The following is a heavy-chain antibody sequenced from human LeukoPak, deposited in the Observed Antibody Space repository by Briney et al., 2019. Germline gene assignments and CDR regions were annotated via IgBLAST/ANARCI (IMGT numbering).Heavy chain of an antibody. CDR3: AKDVIPAAGISWVDY. D-gene: IGHD6-13*01. CDR1: GFTFSSYA. CDR2: ISGGGSSA. V-gene: IGHV3-23*01. Sequence: GGSLRLSCAASGFTFSSYAMSWVRQAPGKGLEWVSAISGGGSSAYYADSVKGRFTISRDNSNKTLYLQMNILRAEDTAVYYCAKDVIPAAGISWVDYWGQGTLVTVSS. J-gene: IGHJ4*02.